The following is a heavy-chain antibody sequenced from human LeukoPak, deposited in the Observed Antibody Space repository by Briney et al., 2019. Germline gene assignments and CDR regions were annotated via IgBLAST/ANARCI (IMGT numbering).Heavy chain of an antibody. CDR2: MNPNSANT. CDR1: GYTFTSYD. V-gene: IGHV1-8*01. J-gene: IGHJ1*01. CDR3: ARGPSPYCSGDSCYSFLYYHH. Sequence: ASVKVSCKASGYTFTSYDINWVRQATGQGLEWMGWMNPNSANTGYAQKFQGRVTMTRDTSISTAYLELTTLRSDDTAVYYCARGPSPYCSGDSCYSFLYYHHWGQGTLVTVSS. D-gene: IGHD2-15*01.